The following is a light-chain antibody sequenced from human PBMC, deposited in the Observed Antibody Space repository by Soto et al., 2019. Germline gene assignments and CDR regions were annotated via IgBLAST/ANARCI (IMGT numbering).Light chain of an antibody. Sequence: QSVLTQPASVSGSPGQSITISCTGTSSDVGGYNYVSWYQQHPGKAPKLMIYQVTNRPSGVSNRFSGSKSGNTASLTISGLQPEDEADYYCSSYSSSSTLVFGTGTKVTV. J-gene: IGLJ1*01. CDR3: SSYSSSSTLV. CDR1: SSDVGGYNY. CDR2: QVT. V-gene: IGLV2-14*01.